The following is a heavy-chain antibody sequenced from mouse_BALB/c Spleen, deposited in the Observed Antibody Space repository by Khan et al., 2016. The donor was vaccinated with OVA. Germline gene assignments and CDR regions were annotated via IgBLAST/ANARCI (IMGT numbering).Heavy chain of an antibody. D-gene: IGHD1-1*01. CDR1: GYSITSDYA. Sequence: EVQLQESGPGLVKPSQSLSLTCTVTGYSITSDYAWNWIRQFPGNKLEWMGYINYSGSTSYNPSLKSRISIPRDTSKNQFFLQLNSVTTEDTATYYCARGVLLTYWGQGTLVTVSA. CDR3: ARGVLLTY. V-gene: IGHV3-2*02. J-gene: IGHJ3*01. CDR2: INYSGST.